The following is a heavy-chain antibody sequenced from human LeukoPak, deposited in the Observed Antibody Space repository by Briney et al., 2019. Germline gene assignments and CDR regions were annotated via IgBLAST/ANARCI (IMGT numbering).Heavy chain of an antibody. Sequence: PSETLSLTCAVSGGSISSSNWWSWVRPPPGKGLEWIGEIYHSGSTYYNPSLKSRVTISVDTSKNQFSLKLSSVTAADTAVYYCARGENSSGYYYRDAFDIWGQGTMVTIPS. V-gene: IGHV4-4*02. CDR2: IYHSGST. CDR3: ARGENSSGYYYRDAFDI. D-gene: IGHD3-22*01. J-gene: IGHJ3*02. CDR1: GGSISSSNW.